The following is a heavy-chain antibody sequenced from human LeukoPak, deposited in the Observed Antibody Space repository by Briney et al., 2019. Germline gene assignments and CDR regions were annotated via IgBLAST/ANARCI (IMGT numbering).Heavy chain of an antibody. J-gene: IGHJ4*02. D-gene: IGHD3-22*01. V-gene: IGHV4-61*05. CDR3: ARASVGDSSISY. CDR2: IYYSGST. CDR1: GGSISSSSYY. Sequence: PSETLSLTCTVSGGSISSSSYYWGWIRQPPGKGLEWIGYIYYSGSTNYNPSLKSRVTISVDTSKNQFSLKLSSVTAADTAVYYCARASVGDSSISYWGQGTLVTVSS.